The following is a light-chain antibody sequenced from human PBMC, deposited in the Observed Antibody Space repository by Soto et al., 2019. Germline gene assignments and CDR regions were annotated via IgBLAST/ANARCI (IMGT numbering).Light chain of an antibody. CDR1: QSVSSSY. CDR3: QQYGSSGT. V-gene: IGKV3-20*01. CDR2: GTS. Sequence: EIVLPQSPGTLSLSPGARATLSCRASQSVSSSYLAWYQQKPGQAPRVLIYGTSIRASGVPERFSGGGSGTDFTLTISRLEPEDFAVYYCQQYGSSGTVGQGTKVDIK. J-gene: IGKJ1*01.